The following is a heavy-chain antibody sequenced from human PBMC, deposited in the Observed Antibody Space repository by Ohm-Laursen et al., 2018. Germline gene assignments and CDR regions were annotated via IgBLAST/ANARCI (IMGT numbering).Heavy chain of an antibody. Sequence: SLRLSCAASGFTFSSYGMHWVRQAPGKGLEWVAVISYDGSNKYYADSVKGRFTISRDNGKNSLYLQMNSLRAEDTAVYYCVKDAGGTYDYWGQGTLVTVSS. CDR3: VKDAGGTYDY. CDR2: ISYDGSNK. CDR1: GFTFSSYG. J-gene: IGHJ4*02. V-gene: IGHV3-30*18.